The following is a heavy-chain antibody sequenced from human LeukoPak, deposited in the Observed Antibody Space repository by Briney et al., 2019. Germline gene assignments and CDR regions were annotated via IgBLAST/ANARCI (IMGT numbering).Heavy chain of an antibody. V-gene: IGHV4-30-2*01. Sequence: SQTLSLTCAVSGGSISSGGYYWSWIRQPPGKGLEWIGEINHSGSTNYNPSLKSRVTISVDTSKNQFSLKLSSVTAADTAVYYCASLGYCSGGSCYTHAFDIWGQGTMVTVSS. CDR1: GGSISSGGYY. J-gene: IGHJ3*02. CDR3: ASLGYCSGGSCYTHAFDI. D-gene: IGHD2-15*01. CDR2: INHSGST.